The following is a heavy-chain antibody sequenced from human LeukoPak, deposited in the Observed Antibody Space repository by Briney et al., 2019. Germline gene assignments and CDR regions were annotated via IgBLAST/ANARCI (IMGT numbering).Heavy chain of an antibody. D-gene: IGHD3-10*01. Sequence: AGGSLRLSCAASGFTFPSYWMSWVRQAPGKGLEWVGRIKSKTDGGTTDYAAPVKGRFTISRDDSKNTLFLQMHSLKTEDTAVYYCTTDMADAFDIWGQGTMVSVSS. V-gene: IGHV3-15*01. J-gene: IGHJ3*02. CDR2: IKSKTDGGTT. CDR3: TTDMADAFDI. CDR1: GFTFPSYW.